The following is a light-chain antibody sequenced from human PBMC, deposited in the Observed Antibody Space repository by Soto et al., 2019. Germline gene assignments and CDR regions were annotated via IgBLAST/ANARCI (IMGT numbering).Light chain of an antibody. V-gene: IGKV1-5*01. J-gene: IGKJ1*01. CDR3: QQYSVSVT. CDR1: QSISPW. CDR2: GAS. Sequence: IQMTKSASTLSASVGDRVTIACRASQSISPWLAWYQQKPGKAPKLLINGASTLESGVPSRFSGSGSGTDFTLTISILQPDDFATYYCQQYSVSVTFGQGTKVDIK.